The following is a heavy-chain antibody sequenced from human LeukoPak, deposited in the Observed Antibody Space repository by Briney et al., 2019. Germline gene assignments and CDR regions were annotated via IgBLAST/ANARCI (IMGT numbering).Heavy chain of an antibody. CDR3: ATIDYGDSRLGMDV. V-gene: IGHV4-59*01. Sequence: PSETLSLTCTVSGGSISSYYWSWIRQPPGRGLEWIGYIYYSGSINYNPSLKSRVTISVDTSKNQFSLKLSSVTAADTAVYYCATIDYGDSRLGMDVWGQGTTVTVSS. D-gene: IGHD4-17*01. J-gene: IGHJ6*02. CDR2: IYYSGSI. CDR1: GGSISSYY.